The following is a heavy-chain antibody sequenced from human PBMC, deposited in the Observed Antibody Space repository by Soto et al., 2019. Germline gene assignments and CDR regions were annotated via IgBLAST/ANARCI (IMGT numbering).Heavy chain of an antibody. CDR3: ARLLRVVPPSSMDV. J-gene: IGHJ6*02. V-gene: IGHV4-39*01. CDR2: IYYSGST. CDR1: GGSISSSSYY. D-gene: IGHD2-2*01. Sequence: SGTLALTCTVSGGSISSSSYYWGWIRQPPGKGLEGIGSIYYSGSTYYNPSLKSRVTISVDTSKNQCSLKLSSVTAADTAVYYCARLLRVVPPSSMDVWGQGTTVTVSS.